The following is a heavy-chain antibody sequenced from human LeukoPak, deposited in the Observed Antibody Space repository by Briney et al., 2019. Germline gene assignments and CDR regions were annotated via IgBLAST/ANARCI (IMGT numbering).Heavy chain of an antibody. V-gene: IGHV3-21*01. J-gene: IGHJ4*02. Sequence: PGGSLRLSCAASGFTFSSYWMSWVRQAPGKGLEWVSSISSSSSYIYYADSVKGRFTISRDNAKNSLYLQMNSLRAEDTAVYYCASSAAAGTGGDYWGQGTLVTVSS. CDR1: GFTFSSYW. CDR2: ISSSSSYI. CDR3: ASSAAAGTGGDY. D-gene: IGHD6-13*01.